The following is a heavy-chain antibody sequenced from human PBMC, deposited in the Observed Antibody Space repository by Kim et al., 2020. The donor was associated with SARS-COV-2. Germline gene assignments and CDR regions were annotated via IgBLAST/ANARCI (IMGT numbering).Heavy chain of an antibody. J-gene: IGHJ6*02. Sequence: ASVKVSCKASGYTFTSYYMHWVRQAPGQGLEWMGIINPSGGSTSYAQKFQGRVTMTRDTSTSTVYMELSSLRSEDTAVYYCARDNYRSGVPAAIASLYYYYGMDVWGQGTTVTVSS. V-gene: IGHV1-46*01. D-gene: IGHD2-2*02. CDR2: INPSGGST. CDR1: GYTFTSYY. CDR3: ARDNYRSGVPAAIASLYYYYGMDV.